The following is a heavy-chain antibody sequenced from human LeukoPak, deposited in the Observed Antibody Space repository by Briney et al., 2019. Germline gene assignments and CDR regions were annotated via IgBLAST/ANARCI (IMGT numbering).Heavy chain of an antibody. Sequence: ASVKVSCKASGGTFSSYTISWVRQAPGQGLEWMGRIIPILGIANYAQKFQGRVTITADKSTGTAYMELSSLRSEDTAVYYCARADYYDSSGEFDYWGQGTLVTVSS. D-gene: IGHD3-22*01. CDR2: IIPILGIA. CDR3: ARADYYDSSGEFDY. J-gene: IGHJ4*02. V-gene: IGHV1-69*02. CDR1: GGTFSSYT.